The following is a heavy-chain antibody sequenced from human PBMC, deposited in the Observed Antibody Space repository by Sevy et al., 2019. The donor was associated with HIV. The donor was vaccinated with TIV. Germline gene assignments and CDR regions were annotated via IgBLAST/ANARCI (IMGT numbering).Heavy chain of an antibody. CDR3: AKAHADCSGGTCYTAHYYYDTDV. CDR2: ISYAGDNK. V-gene: IGHV3-30*18. CDR1: GFAFSDYA. D-gene: IGHD2-15*01. J-gene: IGHJ6*02. Sequence: GESLKISCAASGFAFSDYAMHWVRQAPGKGLEWVAAISYAGDNKYFADSVKGRFTVSKDNSKNTLYLEMNSLRAEDTAVYYCAKAHADCSGGTCYTAHYYYDTDVWGRGATVTVSS.